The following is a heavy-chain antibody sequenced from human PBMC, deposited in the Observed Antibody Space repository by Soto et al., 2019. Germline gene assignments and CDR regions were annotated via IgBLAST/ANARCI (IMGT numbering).Heavy chain of an antibody. CDR3: ASPRALYYYYGMDV. V-gene: IGHV1-69*01. J-gene: IGHJ6*02. Sequence: QVQPVQSGAEVKKPGSSVKVSCKASGGTFSSYAISWVRQAPGQVLEWMGGIIPIFGTANYAQKFQGKVTITRDESTSTAYMELSSLNSEDTAVYYCASPRALYYYYGMDVWGQGTTVTVSS. CDR2: IIPIFGTA. D-gene: IGHD3-10*01. CDR1: GGTFSSYA.